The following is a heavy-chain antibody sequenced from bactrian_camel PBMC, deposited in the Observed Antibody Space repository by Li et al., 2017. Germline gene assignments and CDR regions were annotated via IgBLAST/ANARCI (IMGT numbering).Heavy chain of an antibody. CDR3: VRRLWNSDYSFGY. V-gene: IGHV3S7*01. J-gene: IGHJ6*01. CDR2: IYSDGRAT. D-gene: IGHD4*01. CDR1: GFTFSSYG. Sequence: HVQLVESGGGLVQPGGSLRLSCAASGFTFSSYGMGWIRQAPGKGLEWISSIYSDGRATYYADSVKGRFTVSRDNAKNSVYLQMNSLKREDTAVYYCVRRLWNSDYSFGYWGRGTQVTVS.